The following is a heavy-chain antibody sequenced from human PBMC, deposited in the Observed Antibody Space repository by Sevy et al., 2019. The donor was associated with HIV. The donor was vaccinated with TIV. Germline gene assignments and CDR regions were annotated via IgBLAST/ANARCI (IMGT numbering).Heavy chain of an antibody. J-gene: IGHJ4*02. CDR2: ISYDGTNK. V-gene: IGHV3-30-3*01. Sequence: GGSLRLSCVASGFAFSTHAMHWVRQAPDKGLEWVAVISYDGTNKNYADSVKDRFTNSRDNSKNKLYLQVNSVRADDTAVYYCAREFTGWDLHLDYWGQGTLVTVSS. CDR1: GFAFSTHA. CDR3: AREFTGWDLHLDY. D-gene: IGHD1-26*01.